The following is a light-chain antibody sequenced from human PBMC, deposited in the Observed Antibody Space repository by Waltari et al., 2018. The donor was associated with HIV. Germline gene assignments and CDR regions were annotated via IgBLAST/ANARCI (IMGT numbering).Light chain of an antibody. V-gene: IGLV9-49*01. CDR1: SGYNNYK. Sequence: QPVLTQPPSTFASLGASVTLTCTLSSGYNNYKVDWYHQRPGRGPRFVIRVGTGGDWGVKGEDSPDRFSALGSGLIRSLIIKNIQEEDEGDYHCGTDHGTGSDFVYVFGAGTTVTVL. CDR2: VGTGGDWG. J-gene: IGLJ1*01. CDR3: GTDHGTGSDFVYV.